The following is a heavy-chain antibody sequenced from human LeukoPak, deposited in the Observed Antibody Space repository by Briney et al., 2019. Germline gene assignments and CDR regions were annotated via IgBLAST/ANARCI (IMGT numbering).Heavy chain of an antibody. Sequence: SETLSLTCTVSGGSISSSSYYWGWIRRPPGKGLEWIGNIYYSGSTYYNPSLKSRVTISVDTSKNQFSLKLSSVTAADTAVYYCARYRSGWNYFDNWGQGTLVTVSS. CDR3: ARYRSGWNYFDN. D-gene: IGHD6-19*01. CDR1: GGSISSSSYY. CDR2: IYYSGST. J-gene: IGHJ4*02. V-gene: IGHV4-39*07.